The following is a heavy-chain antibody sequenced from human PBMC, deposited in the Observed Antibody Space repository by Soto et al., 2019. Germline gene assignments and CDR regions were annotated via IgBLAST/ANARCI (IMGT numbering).Heavy chain of an antibody. V-gene: IGHV4-39*01. Sequence: PSETLSLTCTVSGPSISGCCFHWAWLRRPPGQGLEWIGSIYSSGSTYYNPSLMSRFTLSVDTSKNQFSLRVSSATAAATAVYYWARQSFTIIGLDIVYYWFALCGQGTQVTVSS. CDR2: IYSSGST. CDR3: ARQSFTIIGLDIVYYWFAL. J-gene: IGHJ5*02. CDR1: GPSISGCCFH. D-gene: IGHD2-2*03.